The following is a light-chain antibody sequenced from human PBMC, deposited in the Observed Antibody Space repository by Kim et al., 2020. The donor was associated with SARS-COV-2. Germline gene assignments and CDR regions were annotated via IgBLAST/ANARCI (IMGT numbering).Light chain of an antibody. CDR1: PSVNSN. V-gene: IGKV3-20*01. J-gene: IGKJ1*01. CDR3: QQYGSSSRWT. Sequence: PGERATLSCRASPSVNSNLAWYQQKYGQAPRLLIYGASTRATGIPARFGGSGSGSEFSLTISRLEPEDFAVYYCQQYGSSSRWTFGQGTKVDIK. CDR2: GAS.